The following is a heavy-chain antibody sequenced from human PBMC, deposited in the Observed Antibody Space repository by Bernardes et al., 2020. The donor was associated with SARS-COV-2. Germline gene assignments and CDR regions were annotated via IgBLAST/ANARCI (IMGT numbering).Heavy chain of an antibody. CDR1: GGPIGSHY. V-gene: IGHV4-59*11. D-gene: IGHD6-13*01. CDR3: ARDVFLGSSWDHSYYGMDV. Sequence: LETLSLTCTVSGGPIGSHYWSWIRQSPGKGLEWIGNVYFTGNTNHNPSLKSRVIISIDTSKNQFSLRLSSVTAADAAVYYCARDVFLGSSWDHSYYGMDVWGQGTTVTVSS. CDR2: VYFTGNT. J-gene: IGHJ6*02.